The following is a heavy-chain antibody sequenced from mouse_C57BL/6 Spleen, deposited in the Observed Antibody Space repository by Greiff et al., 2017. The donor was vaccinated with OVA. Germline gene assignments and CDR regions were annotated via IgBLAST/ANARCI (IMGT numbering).Heavy chain of an antibody. D-gene: IGHD2-3*01. J-gene: IGHJ2*01. CDR3: AREANGYYLY. V-gene: IGHV1-26*01. CDR2: INPNNGGT. Sequence: EVQLQQSGPELVKPGASVKISCKASGYTFTDYYMNWVKQSHGKSLEWIGDINPNNGGTSYNQKFKGKATLTVDKSSSTAYMELRSLTSEDSAVYYCAREANGYYLYWGQGTTLTVSS. CDR1: GYTFTDYY.